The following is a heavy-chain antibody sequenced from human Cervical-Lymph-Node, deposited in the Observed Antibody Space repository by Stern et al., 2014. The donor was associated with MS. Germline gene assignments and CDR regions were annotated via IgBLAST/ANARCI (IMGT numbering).Heavy chain of an antibody. Sequence: VKLVESGAAVMKPGSSVKVSCKASGGTFSSHAINWVRQAPGQGLEGGGGIIPICDTPSYARKFKGRVTITADESTNTAHLELSSLRSDDTAVYYCATPAAVTVGSMDVWGQGTTVIVSS. CDR3: ATPAAVTVGSMDV. J-gene: IGHJ6*02. CDR1: GGTFSSHA. D-gene: IGHD2-21*02. V-gene: IGHV1-69*01. CDR2: IIPICDTP.